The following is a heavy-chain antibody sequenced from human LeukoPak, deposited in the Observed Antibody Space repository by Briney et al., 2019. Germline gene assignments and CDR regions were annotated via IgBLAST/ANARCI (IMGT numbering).Heavy chain of an antibody. V-gene: IGHV3-30*04. J-gene: IGHJ6*03. D-gene: IGHD3-3*01. CDR2: ISYDGSKK. CDR3: TTLYDFWSGQNDYYYYMDV. Sequence: GGSLRLSCAASGFTFSSYAMHWVRQAPGKGLEWVAVISYDGSKKYYADSVKGRFTISRDNSKNTQHLQMNSLKTEDTAVYYCTTLYDFWSGQNDYYYYMDVWGKGTTVTVSS. CDR1: GFTFSSYA.